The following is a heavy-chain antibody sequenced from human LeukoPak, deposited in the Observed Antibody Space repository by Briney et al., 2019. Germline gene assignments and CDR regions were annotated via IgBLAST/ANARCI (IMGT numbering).Heavy chain of an antibody. CDR3: ASEYSSGRRFDY. D-gene: IGHD6-19*01. V-gene: IGHV4-34*01. J-gene: IGHJ4*02. Sequence: SETLSLTCAVYGGSFSGYYWSWIRQPPGKGLEWIGEINHRGSTNYNPSLKSRVTISADTSKNQFSLKLSSVTAADTAVYYCASEYSSGRRFDYWGQGTLVTVSS. CDR1: GGSFSGYY. CDR2: INHRGST.